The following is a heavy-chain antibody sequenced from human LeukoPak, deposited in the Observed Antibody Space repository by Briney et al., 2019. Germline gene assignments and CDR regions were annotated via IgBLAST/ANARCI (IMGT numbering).Heavy chain of an antibody. V-gene: IGHV3-30*02. CDR1: GFTFSTYG. CDR2: IGSDGNEK. Sequence: GGSLRLSCAASGFTFSTYGMQWVRQAPGKGLEWVTFIGSDGNEKYYADSVKGRFTVSRDNSRSTVYLQMNSLRVEDTAVCYCAQERGRRGFFDYWGQGTLVTVSS. J-gene: IGHJ4*02. CDR3: AQERGRRGFFDY. D-gene: IGHD3-22*01.